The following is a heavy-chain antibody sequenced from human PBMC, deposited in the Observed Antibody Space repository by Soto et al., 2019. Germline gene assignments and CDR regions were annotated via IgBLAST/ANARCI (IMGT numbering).Heavy chain of an antibody. CDR1: GGSFSGYY. CDR3: ARWRPRYSYDKNYYYYYGMDV. J-gene: IGHJ6*02. D-gene: IGHD5-18*01. CDR2: INHSGST. V-gene: IGHV4-34*01. Sequence: SETLSLTCAVYGGSFSGYYWSWIRQPPGKGLEWIGEINHSGSTNYNPSLKSRVTISVDTSKNQFSLKLSSVTAADTAVYYCARWRPRYSYDKNYYYYYGMDVWGQGTTVTVSS.